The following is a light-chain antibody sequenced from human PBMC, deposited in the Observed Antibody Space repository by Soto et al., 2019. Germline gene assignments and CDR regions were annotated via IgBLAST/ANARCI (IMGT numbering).Light chain of an antibody. CDR3: QQRSSWPLA. CDR1: QSVSRY. Sequence: EIVLTQSPATLSLSPGERATLSCRATQSVSRYLAWYQQTPGQAHRLLIYDASDRATGIPARFSGRGSGTDFALTISSLEPEDFAVYYCQQRSSWPLAFGGGTKVEIK. J-gene: IGKJ4*01. CDR2: DAS. V-gene: IGKV3-11*01.